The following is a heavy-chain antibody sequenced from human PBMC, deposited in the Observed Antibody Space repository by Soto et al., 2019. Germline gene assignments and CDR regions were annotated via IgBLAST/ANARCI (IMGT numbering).Heavy chain of an antibody. CDR2: IYSGGST. CDR1: GFTVSSNY. V-gene: IGHV3-66*01. CDR3: ARASPDGRRGYYYYMDV. D-gene: IGHD3-10*01. Sequence: GGSLRLSCAASGFTVSSNYMSWVRQAPGKGLEWVSVIYSGGSTYYADSVKGRFTISRDNSKNTLYLQMNSLRAEDTAVYYCARASPDGRRGYYYYMDVWGKGTTVTVSS. J-gene: IGHJ6*03.